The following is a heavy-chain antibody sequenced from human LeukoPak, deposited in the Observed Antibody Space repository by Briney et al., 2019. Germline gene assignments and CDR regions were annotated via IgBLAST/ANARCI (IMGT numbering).Heavy chain of an antibody. CDR2: INHSGST. CDR3: ARVSRGQKYYYGSGSSKYYFDY. D-gene: IGHD3-10*01. Sequence: PSETLSLTCAVYGGSFSGYYWSWIRQPPGKGLEWIGEINHSGSTNYNPSLKSRVTISVDTSKNQFSLKLSSVTAADTAVYYCARVSRGQKYYYGSGSSKYYFDYWGQGTLVTVSS. V-gene: IGHV4-34*01. CDR1: GGSFSGYY. J-gene: IGHJ4*02.